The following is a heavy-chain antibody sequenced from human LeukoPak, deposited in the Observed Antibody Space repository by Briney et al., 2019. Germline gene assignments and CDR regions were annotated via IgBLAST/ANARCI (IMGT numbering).Heavy chain of an antibody. CDR2: IWYDGSNK. D-gene: IGHD5-12*01. V-gene: IGHV3-33*06. CDR1: GFTFSNYG. CDR3: AKDIWGLVGFDSPYIVATRKDDY. J-gene: IGHJ4*02. Sequence: PGRSLRLSCAASGFTFSNYGMHWVRQAPGKGLEWVAVIWYDGSNKYYADSVKGRFTISRDNSKNTLYLQMNSLRAEDTAVYYCAKDIWGLVGFDSPYIVATRKDDYWGQGTLVTVSS.